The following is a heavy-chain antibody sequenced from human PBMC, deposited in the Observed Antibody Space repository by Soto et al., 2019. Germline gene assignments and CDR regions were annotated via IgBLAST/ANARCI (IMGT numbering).Heavy chain of an antibody. CDR2: TSHSGGT. V-gene: IGHV4-61*01. D-gene: IGHD3-16*01. Sequence: SETLSLTSALYGGFVSSGSYYCSWIRKPAGKRLKRIGETSHSGGTHFNPALKSRATISVDTSKNQFSLKMSSVNAADTAPYYSAHVERGSATTVVDAYGIWVPRTMDRVSS. CDR1: GGFVSSGSYY. J-gene: IGHJ3*02. CDR3: AHVERGSATTVVDAYGI.